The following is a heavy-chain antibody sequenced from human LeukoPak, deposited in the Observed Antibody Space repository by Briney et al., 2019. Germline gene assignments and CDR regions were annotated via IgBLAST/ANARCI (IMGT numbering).Heavy chain of an antibody. D-gene: IGHD4-17*01. Sequence: ASVKVSCKASGYTFTSYDINWVRQAPGQGLEWMGWMNPNSGNTGYAQEFQGRVTMTRNTSISTAYMELSSLRSEDTAVYYCARRATTEFDYWGQGTLVTVSS. CDR3: ARRATTEFDY. CDR2: MNPNSGNT. J-gene: IGHJ4*02. V-gene: IGHV1-8*01. CDR1: GYTFTSYD.